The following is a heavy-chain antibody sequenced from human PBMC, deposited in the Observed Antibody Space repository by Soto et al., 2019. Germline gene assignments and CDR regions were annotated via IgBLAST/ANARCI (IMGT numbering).Heavy chain of an antibody. CDR3: ASKHLAYCGGDCPSIQYYGMDV. Sequence: ASVKVSCEASEGTFSSYAISWVRQAPGQGLEWMGGIIPIFGTANYAQKFQGRVTITADESTSTAYMELSSLRSEDTAVYYCASKHLAYCGGDCPSIQYYGMDVWGQGPTVTV. J-gene: IGHJ6*02. D-gene: IGHD2-21*02. CDR2: IIPIFGTA. CDR1: EGTFSSYA. V-gene: IGHV1-69*13.